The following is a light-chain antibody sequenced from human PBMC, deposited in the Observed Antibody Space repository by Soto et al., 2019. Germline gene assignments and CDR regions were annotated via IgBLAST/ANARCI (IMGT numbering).Light chain of an antibody. Sequence: EILLTQSPATLSLCPGERATLSSSASPSVTHYLAWYQQKPGQPPRLLIYGAFNRAAGNPARLSGSGSGTEFTLPLRSLQSEDFAVYSCQQYNNWPPWTFGRGTKV. CDR1: PSVTHY. CDR2: GAF. CDR3: QQYNNWPPWT. V-gene: IGKV3D-15*01. J-gene: IGKJ1*01.